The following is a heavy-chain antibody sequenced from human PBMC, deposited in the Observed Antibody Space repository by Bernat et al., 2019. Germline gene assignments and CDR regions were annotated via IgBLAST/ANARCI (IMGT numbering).Heavy chain of an antibody. D-gene: IGHD3-3*01. CDR3: ARATSPGKTDFWSGYPYYFDY. V-gene: IGHV3-73*02. J-gene: IGHJ4*02. Sequence: EVQLVESGGGLVQPGGSLKLSCAASGFTFSGSAMHWVRQASGKGLEWVGRIRSKANSYATAYAASVKGRFTISRDNAKNSLYLQMNSLRAEDTAVYYCARATSPGKTDFWSGYPYYFDYWGQGTLVTVSS. CDR1: GFTFSGSA. CDR2: IRSKANSYAT.